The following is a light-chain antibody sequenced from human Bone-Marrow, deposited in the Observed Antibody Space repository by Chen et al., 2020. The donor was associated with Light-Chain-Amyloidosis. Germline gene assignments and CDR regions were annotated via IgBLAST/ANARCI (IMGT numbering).Light chain of an antibody. Sequence: SYELTQPPSVSVSPGQTARITCSGDDLPTEYAYWYQQKPGQAPVLVIHGDTERPAGISERFSGSRSGTTATLTISGVQAEGEADYHCQSADSSGTYGVIFGGGTKLTVL. J-gene: IGLJ2*01. CDR1: DLPTEY. V-gene: IGLV3-25*02. CDR3: QSADSSGTYGVI. CDR2: GDT.